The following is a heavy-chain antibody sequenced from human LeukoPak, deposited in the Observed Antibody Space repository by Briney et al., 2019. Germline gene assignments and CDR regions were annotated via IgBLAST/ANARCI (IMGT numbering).Heavy chain of an antibody. CDR3: ARDRIVPAAMPHDY. V-gene: IGHV3-21*01. CDR2: ISSSSSYI. CDR1: GFTFSSYS. D-gene: IGHD2-2*01. J-gene: IGHJ4*02. Sequence: GGSLRLSCAASGFTFSSYSMNWVRQAPGKGLEWVSSISSSSSYIYYADSVKGRFTISRDNAKNSLYLQMNSLRAEDTAVYYCARDRIVPAAMPHDYWGQGTLVTVSS.